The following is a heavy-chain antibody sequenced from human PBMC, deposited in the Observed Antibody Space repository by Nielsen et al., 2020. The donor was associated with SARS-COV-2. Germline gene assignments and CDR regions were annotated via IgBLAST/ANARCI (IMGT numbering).Heavy chain of an antibody. V-gene: IGHV3-53*05. D-gene: IGHD6-13*01. CDR3: TKVLFSSSWQAPFDS. CDR2: IHHQSGGAT. CDR1: GVAVNDVY. Sequence: GESLKISCAASGVAVNDVYMSWVRQAPGKGLEWVAVIHHQSGGATYYADSVRGRFTISRDNSKNTVYLQMNSLRPEDTAVYYCTKVLFSSSWQAPFDSWGQGTLVTVSS. J-gene: IGHJ4*02.